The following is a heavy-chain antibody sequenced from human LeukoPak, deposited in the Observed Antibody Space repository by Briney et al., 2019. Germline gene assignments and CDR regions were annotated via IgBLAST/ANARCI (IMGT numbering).Heavy chain of an antibody. D-gene: IGHD3-10*01. CDR3: ARQEEELLCH. J-gene: IGHJ4*02. CDR1: GFTFSSYG. CDR2: IYYSGST. V-gene: IGHV4-39*01. Sequence: KSGGSLRLSCAASGFTFSSYGMTWVRQPPGKGLEWIGSIYYSGSTYYNPSLKSRVTISVDTSKNQFSLKLSSVTAADTAVYYCARQEEELLCHWGQGTLVTVSS.